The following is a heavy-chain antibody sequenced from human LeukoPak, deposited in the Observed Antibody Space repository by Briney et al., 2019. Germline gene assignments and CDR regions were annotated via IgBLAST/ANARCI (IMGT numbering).Heavy chain of an antibody. J-gene: IGHJ4*01. Sequence: GGSLRLSCAASGFTFSSYEMNWVRQAPGKGLEWVSYISSSGSTIYYADSVKGRFTISRDNAKNSLYLQMNSLRPDDTALYYCSTDPRLLIYWGHGTLVTVSS. D-gene: IGHD2-8*01. CDR1: GFTFSSYE. V-gene: IGHV3-48*03. CDR2: ISSSGSTI. CDR3: STDPRLLIY.